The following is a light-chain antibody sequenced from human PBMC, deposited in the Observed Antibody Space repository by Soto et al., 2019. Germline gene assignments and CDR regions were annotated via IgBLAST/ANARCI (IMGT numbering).Light chain of an antibody. V-gene: IGLV2-14*01. CDR2: DVS. CDR3: SSYKSSSPIEV. J-gene: IGLJ2*01. CDR1: SSDVGGYNY. Sequence: QSVLTQPASVSGSPGQSITISCTGTSSDVGGYNYVSWYQQHPGKAPKLMIYDVSNRPSGVSNRFSGSKSGNTASLTISGLQAEDEADYYCSSYKSSSPIEVFGGGTKVTVL.